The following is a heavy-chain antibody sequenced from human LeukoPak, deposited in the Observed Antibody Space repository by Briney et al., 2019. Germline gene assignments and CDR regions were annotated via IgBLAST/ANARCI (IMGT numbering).Heavy chain of an antibody. Sequence: GGSLRISCAASGFTFRRYSMNWVRQAPGKGLEWVSSISSSSSYIYYADSMKGRITISRDNAKNSLYLQMNSLRAEDAAVYYCARAERFLEWDDAFDIWGQGTMVTVSS. CDR1: GFTFRRYS. J-gene: IGHJ3*02. D-gene: IGHD3-3*01. V-gene: IGHV3-21*01. CDR2: ISSSSSYI. CDR3: ARAERFLEWDDAFDI.